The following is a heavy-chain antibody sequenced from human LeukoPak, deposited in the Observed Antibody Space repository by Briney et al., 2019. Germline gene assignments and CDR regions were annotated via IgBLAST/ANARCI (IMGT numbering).Heavy chain of an antibody. Sequence: PGGSLRLSCAASGFTFSSYGMHWVRQAPGKGLEWVAVTSYDGSNKYYADSVKGRFTISRDNSKNTLYLQMNSLRAEDTAVYYCAKGQVTHYSSSPYYFDYWGQGTLVTVSS. CDR3: AKGQVTHYSSSPYYFDY. V-gene: IGHV3-30*18. CDR2: TSYDGSNK. D-gene: IGHD6-13*01. CDR1: GFTFSSYG. J-gene: IGHJ4*02.